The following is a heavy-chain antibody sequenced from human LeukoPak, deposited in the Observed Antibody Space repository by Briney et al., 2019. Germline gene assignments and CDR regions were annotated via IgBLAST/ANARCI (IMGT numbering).Heavy chain of an antibody. CDR2: TSGDGRST. J-gene: IGHJ5*02. D-gene: IGHD6-19*01. Sequence: GGSLRLSCTASGFNFASYAMKWVRQAPGKGLESVSATSGDGRSTYYAGSVKGRFTISRDNSKYTLSLHMGSLRGEDTAVYFCAKDRIGSGLNHWGPGTLVTVSS. V-gene: IGHV3-23*01. CDR3: AKDRIGSGLNH. CDR1: GFNFASYA.